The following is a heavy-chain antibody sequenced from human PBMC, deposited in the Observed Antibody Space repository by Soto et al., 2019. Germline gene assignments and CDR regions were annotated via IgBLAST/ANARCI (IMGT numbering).Heavy chain of an antibody. CDR2: ISAYNGNT. V-gene: IGHV1-18*01. D-gene: IGHD2-15*01. Sequence: QVQLVQSGAEVKKPGAAVKVSCKASGYTFSNYGISWVRQAPGQGLEWMGWISAYNGNTNYAQKFQGRVTMTTDTSTSTAYMELRSLRSDDTAVYYCARAKSCSAGSCYDLDYWGQGTLVTVSS. J-gene: IGHJ4*02. CDR1: GYTFSNYG. CDR3: ARAKSCSAGSCYDLDY.